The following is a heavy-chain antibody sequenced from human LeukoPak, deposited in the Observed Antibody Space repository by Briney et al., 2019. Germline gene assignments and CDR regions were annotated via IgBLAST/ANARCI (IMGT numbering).Heavy chain of an antibody. J-gene: IGHJ4*02. CDR1: GYSISSGYY. V-gene: IGHV4-38-2*01. CDR3: ARLVTSTNSGNFDF. CDR2: VYHSGST. Sequence: SETLSLTCAVSGYSISSGYYWGWIRQPPGKGLEWIGSVYHSGSTYYNPSLRSRVTISVDAPKNQFSLKVSSVAAADTAVYYCARLVTSTNSGNFDFWGQGTLITVSS. D-gene: IGHD7-27*01.